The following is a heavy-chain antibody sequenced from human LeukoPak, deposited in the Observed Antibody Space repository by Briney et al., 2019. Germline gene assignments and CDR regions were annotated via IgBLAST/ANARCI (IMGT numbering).Heavy chain of an antibody. J-gene: IGHJ4*02. CDR2: ISGSGGST. V-gene: IGHV3-23*01. CDR1: GFTFSSYA. CDR3: AKGSTYYYDSSGQYYFDY. D-gene: IGHD3-22*01. Sequence: GGSLRLSXAASGFTFSSYAMSWIRQAPGKGLEWVSAISGSGGSTYYADSVKGRFTISRDNSKNTLYLQMNSLRAEDTAVYYCAKGSTYYYDSSGQYYFDYWGQGTLVTVSS.